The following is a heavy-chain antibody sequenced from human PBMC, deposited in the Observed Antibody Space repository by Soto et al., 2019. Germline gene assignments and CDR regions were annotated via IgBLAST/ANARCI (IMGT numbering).Heavy chain of an antibody. CDR3: ARKDKSGYFDWFDP. D-gene: IGHD3-22*01. J-gene: IGHJ5*02. CDR2: IFPSGSDT. CDR1: GYRFTSYW. Sequence: PGASLKISCRTSGYRFTSYWIAWVRQMPGKGLEWMGIIFPSGSDTRYSPSFQGQVTISADRSTSTVFLQWASLKASDTAVYFCARKDKSGYFDWFDPWGQGTLVTVSS. V-gene: IGHV5-51*01.